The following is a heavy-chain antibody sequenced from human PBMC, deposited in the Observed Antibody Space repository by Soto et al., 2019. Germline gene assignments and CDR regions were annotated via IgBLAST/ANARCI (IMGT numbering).Heavy chain of an antibody. V-gene: IGHV4-59*01. CDR3: ARREYSSSSATSQLDY. J-gene: IGHJ4*02. CDR2: IYYSGSA. D-gene: IGHD6-6*01. Sequence: SETLSLTCTVSGGSISTYYWNWIRQPPGKGLESIGYIYYSGSANYSPSLKSRVTISVDTSKNEFSLKLSSVTAADTAMYYCARREYSSSSATSQLDYWGQGTLVTVSS. CDR1: GGSISTYY.